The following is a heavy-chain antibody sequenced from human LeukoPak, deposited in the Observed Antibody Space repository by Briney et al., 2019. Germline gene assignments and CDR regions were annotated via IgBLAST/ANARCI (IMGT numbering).Heavy chain of an antibody. V-gene: IGHV3-21*01. CDR1: GFTFSSYS. CDR3: ARDEGWSLRPHRVYYYDSSGYPRVLDI. Sequence: GGSLRLSCAASGFTFSSYSMNWVRQAPGKGLEWVSCISSSSSYKYDAYSVRGRFIISGDNAQNSLHLQLSRLRPEDTAVYYCARDEGWSLRPHRVYYYDSSGYPRVLDIWGQGTMVTVSS. J-gene: IGHJ3*02. D-gene: IGHD3-22*01. CDR2: ISSSSSYK.